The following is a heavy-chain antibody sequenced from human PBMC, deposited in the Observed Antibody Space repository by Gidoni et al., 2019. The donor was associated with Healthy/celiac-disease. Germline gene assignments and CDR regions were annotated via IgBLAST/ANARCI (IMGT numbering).Heavy chain of an antibody. Sequence: EVQLVESGGGLVQPGGSLRLSCAASGFTFSDHYMDWVRQAPGKGLEWVGRTRNKANSYTTEYAASVKGRFTISRDDSKNSLYLQMNSLKTEDTAVYYCAAQMATLIDYWGQGTLVTVSS. D-gene: IGHD5-12*01. J-gene: IGHJ4*02. CDR1: GFTFSDHY. CDR2: TRNKANSYTT. CDR3: AAQMATLIDY. V-gene: IGHV3-72*01.